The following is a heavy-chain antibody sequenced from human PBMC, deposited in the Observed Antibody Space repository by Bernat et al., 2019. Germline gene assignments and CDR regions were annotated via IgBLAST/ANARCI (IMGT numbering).Heavy chain of an antibody. D-gene: IGHD3-3*01. Sequence: EVQLVQSGAEVKKPGESLKISCKGSGYSFTSYWIGWLRQMPGKGLEWMGIIYPGDSDTRYSPSFQGQVTISADKSISTAYLQWSSLKASDTAMYYCARQYYDFWSGYYTGPDAFDIWGQGTMVTVSS. V-gene: IGHV5-51*01. CDR2: IYPGDSDT. CDR1: GYSFTSYW. J-gene: IGHJ3*02. CDR3: ARQYYDFWSGYYTGPDAFDI.